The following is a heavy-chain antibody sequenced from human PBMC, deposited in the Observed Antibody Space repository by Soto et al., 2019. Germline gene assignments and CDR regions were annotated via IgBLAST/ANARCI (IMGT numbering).Heavy chain of an antibody. D-gene: IGHD3-16*02. J-gene: IGHJ5*02. CDR3: ASATYYDYIWGSYRDNWFDP. CDR1: GGSISSDGNY. CDR2: IYYSGST. Sequence: SETLSLTCTVSGGSISSDGNYWSWIRQHPGKGLEWIGYIYYSGSTNYNPSLKSRVNISVDTSKNQFSLKLNSVTAADTAVYYCASATYYDYIWGSYRDNWFDPWGQGTLVTVSS. V-gene: IGHV4-31*03.